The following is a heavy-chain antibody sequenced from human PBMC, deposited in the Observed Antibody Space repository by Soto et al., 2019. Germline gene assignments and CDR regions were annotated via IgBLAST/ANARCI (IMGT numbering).Heavy chain of an antibody. CDR3: ARGGVIAGAVYGMDV. D-gene: IGHD3-10*01. J-gene: IGHJ6*02. V-gene: IGHV3-74*03. CDR1: GFTFSNSW. Sequence: EVQLVESGGGLVQPGGSLRLSCVASGFTFSNSWMHWVRHAPGKGLVWVSRIKSDGSIITYAGSVKGRFTISRDNAKNTLYLQMNSLRADDTAVYYCARGGVIAGAVYGMDVWGQGTTVTVSS. CDR2: IKSDGSII.